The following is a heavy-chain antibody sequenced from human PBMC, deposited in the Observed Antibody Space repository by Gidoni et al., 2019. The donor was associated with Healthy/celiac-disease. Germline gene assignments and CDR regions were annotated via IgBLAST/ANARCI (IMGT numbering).Heavy chain of an antibody. CDR2: IKQDGSEK. CDR1: GFTFSSYW. D-gene: IGHD6-13*01. V-gene: IGHV3-7*01. Sequence: EVQLVESGGGLVQPGGSLRLSCAAPGFTFSSYWMSWVRQAPGKGLEWVANIKQDGSEKYYVDSVKGRFTISRDNAKNSLYLQMNSLRAEDTAVYYCERDLRAAAGTRWGQGTLVTVSS. CDR3: ERDLRAAAGTR. J-gene: IGHJ4*02.